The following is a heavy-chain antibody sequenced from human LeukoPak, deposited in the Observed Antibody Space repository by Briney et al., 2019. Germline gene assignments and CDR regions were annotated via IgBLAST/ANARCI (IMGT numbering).Heavy chain of an antibody. D-gene: IGHD6-13*01. CDR3: AKAPRNSSTMLDY. Sequence: ASVKVSCKASGYTFTSYWIQWVRQAPGQGLEWMGLINPSDGITAYAHRFQGRVTMTRDTSTSTVYMDLSSLRSEDTAVYYCAKAPRNSSTMLDYWGQGTLVTVSS. J-gene: IGHJ4*02. CDR2: INPSDGIT. CDR1: GYTFTSYW. V-gene: IGHV1-46*01.